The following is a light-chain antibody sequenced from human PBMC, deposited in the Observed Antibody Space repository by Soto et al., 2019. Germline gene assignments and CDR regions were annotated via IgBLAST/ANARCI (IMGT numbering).Light chain of an antibody. CDR3: QQYNRYLYT. J-gene: IGKJ2*01. CDR2: GAS. Sequence: DIQMTQSPSTLSASVGDRVTITCRASQSIGHWLAWYQQKPGKAPKVLIYGASSLESGVPSRFSGRGSGTEFTLTISSLQPDDFATYYCQQYNRYLYTFGQGTKLEIK. V-gene: IGKV1-5*03. CDR1: QSIGHW.